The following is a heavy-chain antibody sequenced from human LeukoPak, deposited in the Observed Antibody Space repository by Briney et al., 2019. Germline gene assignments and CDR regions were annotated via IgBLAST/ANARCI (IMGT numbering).Heavy chain of an antibody. V-gene: IGHV3-30*18. CDR3: AKDQWELLDYFDY. D-gene: IGHD1-26*01. CDR2: ISYDGSNK. Sequence: GGSQRLSCAASGFTFSSYGMHWVRQAPGKGLEWVAVISYDGSNKYYADSVKGRFTTSRDNSKNTLYLQMNSLRAEDTAVYYCAKDQWELLDYFDYWGQGTLVTVSS. J-gene: IGHJ4*02. CDR1: GFTFSSYG.